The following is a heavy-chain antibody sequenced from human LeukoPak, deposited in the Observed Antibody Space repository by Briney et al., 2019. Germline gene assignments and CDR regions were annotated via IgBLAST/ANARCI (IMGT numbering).Heavy chain of an antibody. CDR2: INAANGNT. V-gene: IGHV1-3*03. CDR1: GYTFTSYT. D-gene: IGHD6-19*01. Sequence: GASVKVSCKASGYTFTSYTIHWVRQAPGQRLEWMGWINAANGNTKYSQEFQGRVTMTRDTSTSTVYMELSSLRSEDTAVYYCARDIRPGIAVAGPRWDDAFDIWGQGTMVTVSS. CDR3: ARDIRPGIAVAGPRWDDAFDI. J-gene: IGHJ3*02.